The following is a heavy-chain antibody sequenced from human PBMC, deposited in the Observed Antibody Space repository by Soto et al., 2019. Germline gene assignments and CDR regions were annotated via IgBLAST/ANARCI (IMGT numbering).Heavy chain of an antibody. J-gene: IGHJ6*02. CDR2: IIPIFGTA. CDR3: ERVEMAARRGEVYYYGGMDV. D-gene: IGHD6-6*01. Sequence: QVQLVQSGAEVKKPGSSVKVSCKASGGTFSSYAISWVRQAPGQGLEWMGGIIPIFGTANYAQKFQGRITITADEATSTASGELSSLGSGDTAVFHCERVEMAARRGEVYYYGGMDVWGQGPTVPVPS. CDR1: GGTFSSYA. V-gene: IGHV1-69*01.